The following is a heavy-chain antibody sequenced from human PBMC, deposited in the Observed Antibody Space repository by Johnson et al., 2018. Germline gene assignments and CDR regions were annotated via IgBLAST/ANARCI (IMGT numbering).Heavy chain of an antibody. V-gene: IGHV3-30*18. Sequence: QVQLVESGGGLVQPGGSLRLSCAASGFTFSSYGMHWVRQAPGKGLEWVAVISYDGSNKYYADSVKGRLTISRDNYKNTLYLQMNSLRAEDTAVYYCAKTGGGYPRYDSSGGWWDAFDIWGQGTMVTVSS. J-gene: IGHJ3*02. CDR3: AKTGGGYPRYDSSGGWWDAFDI. CDR2: ISYDGSNK. D-gene: IGHD3-22*01. CDR1: GFTFSSYG.